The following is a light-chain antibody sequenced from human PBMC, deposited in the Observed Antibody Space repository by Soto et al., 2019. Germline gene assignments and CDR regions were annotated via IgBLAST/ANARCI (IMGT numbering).Light chain of an antibody. CDR2: DVS. CDR1: SGDVGGYNY. Sequence: QSVLTQPASGAGSPGQSITISCTGTSGDVGGYNYVSWYQQHPGKAPKLMIYDVSNRPSGVSNRFSGSKSGNTASLTISGLQAEDEADYYCSSYTSSSTYVFGTGTKVTVL. V-gene: IGLV2-14*01. J-gene: IGLJ1*01. CDR3: SSYTSSSTYV.